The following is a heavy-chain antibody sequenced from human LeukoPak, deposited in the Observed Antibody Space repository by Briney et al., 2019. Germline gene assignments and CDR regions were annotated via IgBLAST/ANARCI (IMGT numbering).Heavy chain of an antibody. Sequence: PSDTLSLTCAVYGESLNSYYWSWIRQSPGKGLEWIGYIYYSGSTSYNPSLKSRVTISVDTSKNQFSLKLISVTAADTAVYYCASFIAAAGVDAFDIWGQGTMVTVSS. J-gene: IGHJ3*02. CDR3: ASFIAAAGVDAFDI. V-gene: IGHV4-59*07. CDR1: GESLNSYY. D-gene: IGHD6-13*01. CDR2: IYYSGST.